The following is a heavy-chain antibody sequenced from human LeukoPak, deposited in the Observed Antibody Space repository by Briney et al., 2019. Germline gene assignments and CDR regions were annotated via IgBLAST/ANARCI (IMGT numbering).Heavy chain of an antibody. J-gene: IGHJ3*02. V-gene: IGHV1-69*05. CDR2: IIPNFGRA. Sequence: SVKVSCKASGGTFSSYDISWVRQAPGQGLEWMGGIIPNFGRANYAQKFQGRVTITTDESTSTDYMELSSLRSEDTAVYYCASSDYDFWSGYGLGPDIWGQGTMVTVSS. D-gene: IGHD3-3*01. CDR3: ASSDYDFWSGYGLGPDI. CDR1: GGTFSSYD.